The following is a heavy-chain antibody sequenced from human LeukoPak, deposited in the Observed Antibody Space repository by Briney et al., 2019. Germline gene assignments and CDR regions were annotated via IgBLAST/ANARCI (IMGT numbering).Heavy chain of an antibody. CDR1: GGSFSGYY. V-gene: IGHV4-34*01. D-gene: IGHD3-3*01. CDR2: INHSGST. CDR3: ARGYERFLEWLYFDY. Sequence: SETLSLTCVVYGGSFSGYYWSWIRQPPGKGLEWIGEINHSGSTNYNPSLKSRVTISVDTSKNQFSLKLSSVTAADTAVYYCARGYERFLEWLYFDYWGQGTLVTVSS. J-gene: IGHJ4*02.